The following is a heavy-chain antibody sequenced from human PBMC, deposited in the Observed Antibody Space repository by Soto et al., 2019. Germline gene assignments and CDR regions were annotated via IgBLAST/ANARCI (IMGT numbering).Heavy chain of an antibody. CDR1: GFTFGDFG. D-gene: IGHD3-3*01. CDR3: AKSGQEWSRSPAD. J-gene: IGHJ4*02. CDR2: LSYDESNT. Sequence: QVQLVESGGGVVQPGRSLRLSCLASGFTFGDFGMHWVRQAPGKGLEWVAALSYDESNTYYADSVKGRFTISRDISKNTLYLQLNSLRPEDTAVYFCAKSGQEWSRSPADWGQGTLVTVSS. V-gene: IGHV3-30*18.